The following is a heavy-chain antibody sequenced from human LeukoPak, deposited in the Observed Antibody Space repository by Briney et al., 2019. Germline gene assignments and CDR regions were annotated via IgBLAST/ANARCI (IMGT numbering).Heavy chain of an antibody. CDR1: GFTFSSSA. V-gene: IGHV3-23*01. J-gene: IGHJ4*02. CDR3: AKAAYYYGSGRAPFDY. CDR2: ISVSGGGT. Sequence: PGESLRLSCAASGFTFSSSAMSWVRQAPGRGLEGVSVISVSGGGTHYADSVKGRFTISRDNSKNTAYLQMDSLRAEDTAVYYCAKAAYYYGSGRAPFDYWGQGALVTVSS. D-gene: IGHD3-10*01.